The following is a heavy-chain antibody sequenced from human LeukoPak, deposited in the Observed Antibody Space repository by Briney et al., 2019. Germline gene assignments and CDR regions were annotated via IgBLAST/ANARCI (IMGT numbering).Heavy chain of an antibody. D-gene: IGHD2-21*01. CDR1: GFTFSSSW. CDR3: ARDPDILLGVNFDY. CDR2: INQDGSKQ. J-gene: IGHJ4*02. V-gene: IGHV3-7*01. Sequence: PGGSLRLSCSASGFTFSSSWMNWVRQAPGKVLEWVANINQDGSKQNYVDSVKGRFTVSRDNDQNSLYLQMHSLRAEDTAVYYCARDPDILLGVNFDYWGQGALVIVSS.